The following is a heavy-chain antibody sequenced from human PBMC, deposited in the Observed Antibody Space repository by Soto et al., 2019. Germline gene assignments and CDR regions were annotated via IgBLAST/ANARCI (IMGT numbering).Heavy chain of an antibody. D-gene: IGHD6-19*01. Sequence: QVQLVQSGAEVKKPGSSVKVSCKASGGTFSSYAISWVRQAPGQGLEWMGGIIPIFGTANYAQKFQGRVTITADESTSTAYMELSSLSSEDTAVYYCARVAGYSGGWDYWYFDLWGRGTLVTVSS. CDR3: ARVAGYSGGWDYWYFDL. CDR1: GGTFSSYA. CDR2: IIPIFGTA. J-gene: IGHJ2*01. V-gene: IGHV1-69*12.